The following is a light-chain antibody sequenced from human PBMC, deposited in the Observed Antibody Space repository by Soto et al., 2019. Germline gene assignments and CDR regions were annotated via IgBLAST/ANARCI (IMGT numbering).Light chain of an antibody. CDR3: HQSYSNPRGT. J-gene: IGKJ1*01. Sequence: DIQMSQSPSSLSASVGDRVTITCRASQSISKYLNWYQQKPGKAPKLLIYTASSLQSGVPSRFSGSGSGTDFTLTINSLQPEDFATYYCHQSYSNPRGTFVQGTKVEV. CDR2: TAS. CDR1: QSISKY. V-gene: IGKV1-39*01.